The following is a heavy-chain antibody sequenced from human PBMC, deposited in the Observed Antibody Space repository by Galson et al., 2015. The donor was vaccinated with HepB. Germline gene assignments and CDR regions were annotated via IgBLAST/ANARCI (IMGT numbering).Heavy chain of an antibody. CDR1: GFTFSSYA. Sequence: SLRLSCAASGFTFSSYAMSWVRQAPGKGLEWVSVISPDGAITYYADSVKGRFTISRDNSRNTLYLQMNSLRAEDTAQYYCAKYATTTRSASDIRGQGTMVTVSS. J-gene: IGHJ3*02. CDR3: AKYATTTRSASDI. D-gene: IGHD1-7*01. V-gene: IGHV3-23*01. CDR2: ISPDGAIT.